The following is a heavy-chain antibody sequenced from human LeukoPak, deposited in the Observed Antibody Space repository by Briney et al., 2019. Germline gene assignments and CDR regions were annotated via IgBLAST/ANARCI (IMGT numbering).Heavy chain of an antibody. D-gene: IGHD3-3*01. V-gene: IGHV1-8*03. CDR3: ARGRGVLRSLEWLPQRDSWFDP. J-gene: IGHJ5*02. CDR2: MNPNSGNT. CDR1: GYTFTSYD. Sequence: ASVKVSCKASGYTFTSYDINWVRQATGQGLEWMGWMNPNSGNTGYAQKFQGRVTITRNTSISTAYMELSSLRSEDTAVYYCARGRGVLRSLEWLPQRDSWFDPWGQGTLVTISS.